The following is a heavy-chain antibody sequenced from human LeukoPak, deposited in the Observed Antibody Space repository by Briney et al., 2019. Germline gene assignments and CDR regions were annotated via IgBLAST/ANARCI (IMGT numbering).Heavy chain of an antibody. J-gene: IGHJ4*02. D-gene: IGHD4-17*01. V-gene: IGHV3-53*01. CDR2: IYGAGAT. CDR3: ASWSDYGDYYFDY. CDR1: GFTVSNDY. Sequence: GGSLRLSCAASGFTVSNDYMSWVRQAPGKGLEWVSVIYGAGATYYADSVRGRFTISRDNAKNSLYLQMNSLRAEDTAVYYCASWSDYGDYYFDYWGQGTLVTVSS.